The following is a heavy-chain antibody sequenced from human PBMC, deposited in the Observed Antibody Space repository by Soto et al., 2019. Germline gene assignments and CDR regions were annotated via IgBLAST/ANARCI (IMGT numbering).Heavy chain of an antibody. CDR1: GFTFSSYS. CDR3: ARDGPMAGIRVYYYDSSGSDAFDI. V-gene: IGHV3-48*02. CDR2: ISSSSSTI. Sequence: GGSLRLSCAASGFTFSSYSMNWVRQAPGKGLEWVSYISSSSSTIYYADSVKGRFTISRDNAKNSLYLQMNSLRDEDTAVYYCARDGPMAGIRVYYYDSSGSDAFDIWGQGTMVTVSS. J-gene: IGHJ3*02. D-gene: IGHD3-22*01.